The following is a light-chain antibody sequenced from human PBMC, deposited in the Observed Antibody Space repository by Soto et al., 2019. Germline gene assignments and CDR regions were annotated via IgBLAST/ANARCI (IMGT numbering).Light chain of an antibody. CDR3: HQYNSYWT. CDR1: QSIGSW. Sequence: DTQMTQSPSTLSASVGDRVTITCRASQSIGSWLAWYQQKPGKAPKLLIYKGSILENGVPSRFSGSGSGTEFTLSISSLQPDDFATYYCHQYNSYWTFGQGTKVDIK. CDR2: KGS. V-gene: IGKV1-5*03. J-gene: IGKJ1*01.